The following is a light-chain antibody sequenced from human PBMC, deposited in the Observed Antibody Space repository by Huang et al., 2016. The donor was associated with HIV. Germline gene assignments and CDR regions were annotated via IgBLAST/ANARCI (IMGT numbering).Light chain of an antibody. CDR3: QQSYITPFT. V-gene: IGKV1-39*01. CDR1: QSISNY. J-gene: IGKJ3*01. Sequence: DIQMTQSPTSLSTSVGDRVTITCRASQSISNYLNWYQRKPGKAPKLLNYASSSLQSGVPSRFSGSGSGTDFTLTINSLQPEDFATYYCQQSYITPFTFGPGTKVDIK. CDR2: ASS.